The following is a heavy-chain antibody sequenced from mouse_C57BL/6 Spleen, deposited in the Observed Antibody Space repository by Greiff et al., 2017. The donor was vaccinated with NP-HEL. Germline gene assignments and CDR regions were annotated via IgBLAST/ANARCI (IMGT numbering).Heavy chain of an antibody. Sequence: VMLVESGAELVKPGASVKISCKASGYAFSSYWMNWVKQRPGKGLEWIGQIYPGDGDTNYNGKFKGKATLTADKSSSTAYMQLSSLTSEDSAVYFCARSGGNYFFAYWGQGTLVTVSA. CDR2: IYPGDGDT. V-gene: IGHV1-80*01. D-gene: IGHD2-1*01. CDR3: ARSGGNYFFAY. J-gene: IGHJ3*01. CDR1: GYAFSSYW.